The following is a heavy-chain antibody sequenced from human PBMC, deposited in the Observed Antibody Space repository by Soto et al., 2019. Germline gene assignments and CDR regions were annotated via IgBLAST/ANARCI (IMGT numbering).Heavy chain of an antibody. CDR3: ARESAALNWFDP. Sequence: GGSLRLSCAASGFTFSSYSMNWVRQAPGKGLEWVSYISSSSSTIYYADSVKGRFTISRHNAKNSLYLQMNSLRDEDTAVYYCARESAALNWFDPWGQGTLVTVSS. V-gene: IGHV3-48*02. CDR2: ISSSSSTI. CDR1: GFTFSSYS. J-gene: IGHJ5*02. D-gene: IGHD2-2*01.